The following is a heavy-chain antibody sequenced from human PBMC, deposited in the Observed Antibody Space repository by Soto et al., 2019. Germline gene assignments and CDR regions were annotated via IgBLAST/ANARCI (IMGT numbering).Heavy chain of an antibody. Sequence: QVQLVESGGGLVKPGGSLRLSCAASGIVFSDYMSWVRQAPGKGLEWLSYISGSGRTIYSADSVKGRFTISRDNATNSLYLQMNNVRTEDTAVYYCARLPFPWGLFEPWGQGTLVTVSS. CDR1: GIVFSDY. CDR3: ARLPFPWGLFEP. J-gene: IGHJ5*02. V-gene: IGHV3-11*01. D-gene: IGHD3-16*01. CDR2: ISGSGRTI.